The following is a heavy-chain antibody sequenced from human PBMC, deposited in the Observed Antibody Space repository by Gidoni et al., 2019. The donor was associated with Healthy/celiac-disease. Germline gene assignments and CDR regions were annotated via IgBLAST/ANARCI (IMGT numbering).Heavy chain of an antibody. D-gene: IGHD6-13*01. CDR3: AKDLYSSSWSFDY. Sequence: EVQLLESGGGLVQPGGSLRLSCAASGFTFSTYAMSWVRQAPGKGLGWVSAISGSGGSTYYADFVKGRFTISRDNSKNTLYLQMDSLRADDTALYYCAKDLYSSSWSFDYWGQGTLVTVSS. V-gene: IGHV3-23*01. CDR2: ISGSGGST. CDR1: GFTFSTYA. J-gene: IGHJ4*02.